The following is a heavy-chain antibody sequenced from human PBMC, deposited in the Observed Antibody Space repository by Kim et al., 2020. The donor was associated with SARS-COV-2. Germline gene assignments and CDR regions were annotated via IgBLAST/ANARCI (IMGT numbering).Heavy chain of an antibody. V-gene: IGHV3-9*01. Sequence: GGSLRLSCAASGFTFDDYAMHWVRQAPGKGLEWVSGISWNSGSIGYADSVKGRFTISRDNAKNSLYLQMNSLRAEDTALYYWAKSELRYFGWLSDYYYYYGMEVWGQGTTVPVS. CDR1: GFTFDDYA. CDR2: ISWNSGSI. J-gene: IGHJ6*02. CDR3: AKSELRYFGWLSDYYYYYGMEV. D-gene: IGHD3-9*01.